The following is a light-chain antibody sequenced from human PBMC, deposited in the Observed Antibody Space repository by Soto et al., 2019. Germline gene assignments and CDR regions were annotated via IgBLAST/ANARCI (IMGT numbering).Light chain of an antibody. CDR1: SSDIGTYNL. Sequence: QSALTQPASVSGSPGQSITISCTGTSSDIGTYNLVSWYQHYPGKAPKLMIYEVSNRPSGVSNRFSGSKPGNTASLTISGLRAEEEADYYCGSYTSSSTLVFGGGTQLTVL. V-gene: IGLV2-14*02. CDR2: EVS. CDR3: GSYTSSSTLV. J-gene: IGLJ3*02.